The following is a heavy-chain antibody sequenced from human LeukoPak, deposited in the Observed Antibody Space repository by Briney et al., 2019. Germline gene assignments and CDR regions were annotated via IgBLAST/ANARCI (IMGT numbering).Heavy chain of an antibody. Sequence: GGSLRLSCAASGFTFSTCTMTWVRQAPGKGLEWVADINQDGSEKLYVDSVKGRFTISRDNAKNSLYLQMNSLRVEDTAVYYCTRDVREAYDIWGHGTMVTVSS. D-gene: IGHD3-16*01. CDR2: INQDGSEK. J-gene: IGHJ3*02. V-gene: IGHV3-7*01. CDR3: TRDVREAYDI. CDR1: GFTFSTCT.